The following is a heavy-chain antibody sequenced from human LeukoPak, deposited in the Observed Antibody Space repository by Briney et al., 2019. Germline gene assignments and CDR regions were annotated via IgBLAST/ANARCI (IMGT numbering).Heavy chain of an antibody. CDR1: GFTFSSYS. V-gene: IGHV3-21*01. CDR2: ISSSSSYI. Sequence: GSLRLSCAASGFTFSSYSMNWVRQAPGKGLEWVSSISSSSSYIYYADSVKGRFTISRDNAKNSLYLQMNSLRAEDTAVYYCASGFGVVNIVVVPAAMQRGLAAAGTWGQGTLVTVSS. J-gene: IGHJ5*02. CDR3: ASGFGVVNIVVVPAAMQRGLAAAGT. D-gene: IGHD2-2*01.